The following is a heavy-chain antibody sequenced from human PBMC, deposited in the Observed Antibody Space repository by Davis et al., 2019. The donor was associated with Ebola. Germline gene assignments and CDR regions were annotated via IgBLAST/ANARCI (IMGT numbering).Heavy chain of an antibody. CDR2: IKGDESST. CDR1: GFTFSSYW. J-gene: IGHJ4*02. CDR3: ARALTSSNNGKFDH. Sequence: PGGPLRLSCAASGFTFSSYWMHWVRQAPGKGLVWVSRIKGDESSTSYADSVKGRFTISRDNAKNTLYLQMNSLRAEDTAMYYCARALTSSNNGKFDHWGQGTLVTVSS. V-gene: IGHV3-74*01. D-gene: IGHD1-1*01.